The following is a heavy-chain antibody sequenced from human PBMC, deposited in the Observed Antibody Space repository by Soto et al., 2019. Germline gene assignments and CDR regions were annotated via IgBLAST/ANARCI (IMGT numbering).Heavy chain of an antibody. CDR1: GYTCTSYG. J-gene: IGHJ3*02. CDR3: AREPGYSTTWHQAFDI. CDR2: ISTYNGNT. Sequence: QVQLVQSGAEVKKPGASVKVSCKASGYTCTSYGISWVRQAPGPGPAWMGRISTYNGNTNYVQKLQGRVTMTTDTSTNTAYMELRSLRYDDTAVYYCAREPGYSTTWHQAFDIWGQGTMGTVSS. D-gene: IGHD6-13*01. V-gene: IGHV1-18*01.